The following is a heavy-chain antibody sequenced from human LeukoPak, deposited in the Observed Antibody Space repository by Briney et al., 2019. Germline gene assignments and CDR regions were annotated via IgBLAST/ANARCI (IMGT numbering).Heavy chain of an antibody. CDR2: ISAYNGNS. CDR1: GYTFTSYG. V-gene: IGHV1-18*01. D-gene: IGHD5-24*01. J-gene: IGHJ4*02. Sequence: ASVKASCKASGYTFTSYGISWVRQAPGQGLEWMGWISAYNGNSNYAQKLQGRVTMTTDTSTSTAYMELSSLRSEDTAMYYCARGSRRDGYNTLVDSWGQGTLVTVSS. CDR3: ARGSRRDGYNTLVDS.